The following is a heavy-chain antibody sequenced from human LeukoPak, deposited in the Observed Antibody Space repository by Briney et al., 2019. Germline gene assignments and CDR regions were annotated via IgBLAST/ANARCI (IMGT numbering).Heavy chain of an antibody. J-gene: IGHJ4*02. Sequence: GGSVKVSCKASGGTFSSYAISLVRQAPGQGLEWMGRIIPIFGTANYAQKFQGRVTITTDESTSTAYMELSSLRSEDTAVYYCARTYYYDSSGYHHLDYWGQGTLVTVSS. V-gene: IGHV1-69*05. D-gene: IGHD3-22*01. CDR3: ARTYYYDSSGYHHLDY. CDR1: GGTFSSYA. CDR2: IIPIFGTA.